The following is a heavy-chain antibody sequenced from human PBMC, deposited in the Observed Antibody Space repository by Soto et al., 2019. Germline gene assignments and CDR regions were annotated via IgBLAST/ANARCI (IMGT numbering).Heavy chain of an antibody. D-gene: IGHD3-16*01. V-gene: IGHV4-30-4*01. Sequence: QVQLQESGPGLVKPSQTLSLTCTVSGGSISSGDYYWSWIRQPPGKGLEWIGYIYYSGSTYYNPSLNSRVNISVDTSKNQFSLKLSSVTAADTAVYYCARGGGFMGAFDIWGQGTMVTVSS. CDR3: ARGGGFMGAFDI. CDR2: IYYSGST. CDR1: GGSISSGDYY. J-gene: IGHJ3*02.